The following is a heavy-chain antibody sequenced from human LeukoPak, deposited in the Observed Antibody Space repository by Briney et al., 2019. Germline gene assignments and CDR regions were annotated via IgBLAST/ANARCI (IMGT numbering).Heavy chain of an antibody. CDR2: MNPNSGNT. Sequence: ASVKVSRKASGYTLTSYDINWVRQATGQGLEWMGWMNPNSGNTGYAQKFQGGVTMTRNTSISTAYMELSSLRSEDTAVYYCARRYYYGSGSYRIFYYYYGMDVWGQGTTVTVSS. CDR1: GYTLTSYD. V-gene: IGHV1-8*01. J-gene: IGHJ6*02. D-gene: IGHD3-10*01. CDR3: ARRYYYGSGSYRIFYYYYGMDV.